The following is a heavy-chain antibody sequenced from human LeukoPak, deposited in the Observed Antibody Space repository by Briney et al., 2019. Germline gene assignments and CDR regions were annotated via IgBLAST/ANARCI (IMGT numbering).Heavy chain of an antibody. D-gene: IGHD6-13*01. V-gene: IGHV4-4*07. CDR1: GGSITTYY. CDR3: AGERSSWLYYFDY. J-gene: IGHJ4*02. CDR2: ISTSGRT. Sequence: SETLSLTCTVSGGSITTYYWSWIRQPAGKGLEWIGRISTSGRTNYNPSLKSRVTISVDTSKNQFSLKLSSVTAADTAVYYCAGERSSWLYYFDYWGQGTLVTVSS.